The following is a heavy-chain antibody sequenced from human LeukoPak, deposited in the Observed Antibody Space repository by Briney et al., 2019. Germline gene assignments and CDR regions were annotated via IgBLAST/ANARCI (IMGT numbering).Heavy chain of an antibody. Sequence: SQTLSLTCAISGDTVSGNSATWNWIRQSPSRGLEWLGRTYYTSKWYSDYAVSVKSRITINPDTSKNQFSLQLNSVTPEDTAVYYCARIGHPWGIEDAFDIWGQGTMVTVSS. CDR1: GDTVSGNSAT. CDR3: ARIGHPWGIEDAFDI. CDR2: TYYTSKWYS. V-gene: IGHV6-1*01. J-gene: IGHJ3*02. D-gene: IGHD3-16*01.